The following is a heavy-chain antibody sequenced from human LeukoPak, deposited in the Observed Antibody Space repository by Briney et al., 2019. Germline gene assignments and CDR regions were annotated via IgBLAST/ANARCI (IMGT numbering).Heavy chain of an antibody. Sequence: PGGSLRLSCAASGFTFNNYAMTWVRQAPGKGLEWVSTVSTSGGSTYYADSVKGRFTISRDNSKNTLFLQMNSLRAEDTAIFYCAKGRGSGSNCFDCWGQGTLVTVSS. CDR3: AKGRGSGSNCFDC. CDR2: VSTSGGST. D-gene: IGHD2-15*01. CDR1: GFTFNNYA. J-gene: IGHJ4*02. V-gene: IGHV3-23*01.